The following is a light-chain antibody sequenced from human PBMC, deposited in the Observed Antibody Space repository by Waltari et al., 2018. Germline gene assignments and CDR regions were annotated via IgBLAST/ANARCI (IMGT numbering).Light chain of an antibody. J-gene: IGKJ1*01. CDR1: QSISIH. V-gene: IGKV3-20*01. Sequence: EIVLTQSPGTLSLSPGERATLSCRASQSISIHLAWYQQKSGQAPRLLIYGASSRATGIPDRFSGSGSGTDFTLTINRLEPEDFAVYYCQQYGLSPRTFGQGTKVEIK. CDR2: GAS. CDR3: QQYGLSPRT.